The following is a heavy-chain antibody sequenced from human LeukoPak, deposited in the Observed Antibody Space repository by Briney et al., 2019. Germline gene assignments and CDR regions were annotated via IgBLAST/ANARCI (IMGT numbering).Heavy chain of an antibody. CDR3: ARVFGHSYGYFDY. J-gene: IGHJ4*02. D-gene: IGHD5-18*01. V-gene: IGHV3-72*01. Sequence: GGSLRLSCAASGFTFSDHYMDWVRQAPGKGLEWVGRTRNKANSYTTEYAASVKGRFTISRDDSKNSLYLQMSSLKTEDTAVYYCARVFGHSYGYFDYWGQGTLVTVSS. CDR1: GFTFSDHY. CDR2: TRNKANSYTT.